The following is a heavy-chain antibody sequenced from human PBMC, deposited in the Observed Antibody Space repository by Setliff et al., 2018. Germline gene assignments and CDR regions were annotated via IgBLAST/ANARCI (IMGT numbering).Heavy chain of an antibody. Sequence: LRLSCAASGFTFSSYSMNWVRQAPGKGLEWVSYISSSSNTTYYADSVKGRFTISRGNAKNSLYLQMNSLRAEDTAVYYCARSGFAYSYGLNWFDPWGQGTLVTVSS. CDR3: ARSGFAYSYGLNWFDP. CDR1: GFTFSSYS. CDR2: ISSSSNTT. J-gene: IGHJ5*02. D-gene: IGHD5-18*01. V-gene: IGHV3-48*01.